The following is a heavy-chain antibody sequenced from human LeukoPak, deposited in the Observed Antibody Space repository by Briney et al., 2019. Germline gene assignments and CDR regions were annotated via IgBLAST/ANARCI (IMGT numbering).Heavy chain of an antibody. CDR3: AREMKSPYYYDSSGKYYFDY. D-gene: IGHD3-22*01. CDR2: IIPIFGTA. V-gene: IGHV1-69*05. Sequence: ASVKVSCKASGGTFSSYAISWVRQAPGQGLEWMGRIIPIFGTANYAQKFQGRVTITTDESTSTAYMELSSLRSEDTAAYYCAREMKSPYYYDSSGKYYFDYWGQGTLVTVSS. J-gene: IGHJ4*02. CDR1: GGTFSSYA.